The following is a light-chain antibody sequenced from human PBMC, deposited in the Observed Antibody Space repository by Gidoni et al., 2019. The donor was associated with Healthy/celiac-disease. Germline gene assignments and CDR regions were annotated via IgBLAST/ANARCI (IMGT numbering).Light chain of an antibody. V-gene: IGKV1-39*01. CDR1: QSISSY. CDR3: QKSYSTWT. J-gene: IGKJ1*01. CDR2: AAS. Sequence: IQFTQSPSSLSASVGDRVTITCRASQSISSYLNWYQQKPGKDPKLLIYAASSLQSGVPSRFSGSGYGTDFTLTISSLQPEDFETYYCQKSYSTWTFGQGTKVEIK.